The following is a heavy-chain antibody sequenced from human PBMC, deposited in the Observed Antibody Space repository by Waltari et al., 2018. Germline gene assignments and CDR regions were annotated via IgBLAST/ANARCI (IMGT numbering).Heavy chain of an antibody. CDR1: GYIFSNYG. J-gene: IGHJ4*02. Sequence: QLVQYGPEVKKPGASVKVSCKASGYIFSNYGKTWVRKAPGQGLEWMGWIYPYSGNTKYEQSLQGRVTLTTDTSTTTAYMEIRSLRSDDTAIYYCARDDADSSNFGGFWGQGTLVTVSS. V-gene: IGHV1-18*01. CDR2: IYPYSGNT. D-gene: IGHD6-13*01. CDR3: ARDDADSSNFGGF.